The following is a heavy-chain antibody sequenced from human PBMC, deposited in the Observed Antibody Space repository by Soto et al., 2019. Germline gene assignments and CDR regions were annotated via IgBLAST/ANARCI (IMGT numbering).Heavy chain of an antibody. V-gene: IGHV3-23*01. CDR2: ISGSGDST. D-gene: IGHD1-26*01. J-gene: IGHJ4*02. Sequence: EVQLLESGGGLVQPGGSLRLSCAASGFTFSSYAMRWVRQAPVKGLEWVSAISGSGDSTYYADSVKGRFTISRDNSKNTLYLQMNSLRAEDTAVYYCVRLGSGSYYDYWGQGTLVTVSS. CDR1: GFTFSSYA. CDR3: VRLGSGSYYDY.